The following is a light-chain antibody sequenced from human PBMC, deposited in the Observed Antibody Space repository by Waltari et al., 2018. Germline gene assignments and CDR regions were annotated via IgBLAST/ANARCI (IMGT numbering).Light chain of an antibody. CDR1: QDISES. CDR3: QQLNSFPLT. CDR2: GAS. Sequence: IQLTQSPSSLSASVRARVSITCRASQDISESLAWYQQTPGKAPKLLISGASTLQRGVPSRFSGSGSGTDFTLSISSLQPEDFATYFCQQLNSFPLTFGGGTKVEI. V-gene: IGKV1-9*01. J-gene: IGKJ4*01.